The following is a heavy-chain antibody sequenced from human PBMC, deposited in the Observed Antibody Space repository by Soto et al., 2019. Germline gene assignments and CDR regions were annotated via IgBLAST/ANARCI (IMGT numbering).Heavy chain of an antibody. Sequence: PAPPLSLTCTFSGGSFSGYYWSWIRQPPGKGLEWIGEINHSGSTNYNPSLKSRVTISVDTSKNQFSLKLSSVTAADTAVYYCARGNMIVVVITMDYGMDVWGQGTTVTVSS. D-gene: IGHD3-22*01. CDR3: ARGNMIVVVITMDYGMDV. V-gene: IGHV4-34*01. CDR1: GGSFSGYY. J-gene: IGHJ6*02. CDR2: INHSGST.